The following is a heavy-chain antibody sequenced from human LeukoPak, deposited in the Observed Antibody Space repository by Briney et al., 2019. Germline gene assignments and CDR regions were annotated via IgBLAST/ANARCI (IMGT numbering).Heavy chain of an antibody. D-gene: IGHD1-26*01. CDR1: GFTFSSYS. Sequence: PGGSLRLSCAASGFTFSSYSMNWVRQAPGKGLEWVSSISSSSSYIYYADSVKGRFTISRDNAKSSLYLQMNSLRAEDTAVYYCARVAVRELASSYYFDYWGQGTLVTVSS. V-gene: IGHV3-21*01. CDR2: ISSSSSYI. CDR3: ARVAVRELASSYYFDY. J-gene: IGHJ4*02.